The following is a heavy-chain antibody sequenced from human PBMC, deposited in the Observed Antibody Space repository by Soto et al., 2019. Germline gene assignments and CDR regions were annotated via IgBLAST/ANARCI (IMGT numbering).Heavy chain of an antibody. D-gene: IGHD5-12*01. J-gene: IGHJ4*02. CDR1: GGSISSGGYY. CDR3: ARFGNSGYDYGYYFDY. V-gene: IGHV4-31*03. Sequence: QVQLQESGPGLVKPSQTLSLTCTVSGGSISSGGYYWSWIRQHPGKGLEWIGYIYYSGSTYYNPSLKSRVTISVDTSKNQFSLKLSSVTAADTAVYYCARFGNSGYDYGYYFDYWGQGTLVTVSS. CDR2: IYYSGST.